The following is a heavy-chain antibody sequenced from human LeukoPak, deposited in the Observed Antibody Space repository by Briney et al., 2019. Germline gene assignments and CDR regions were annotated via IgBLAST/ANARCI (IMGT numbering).Heavy chain of an antibody. D-gene: IGHD6-13*01. J-gene: IGHJ4*02. CDR1: GGSISSGGYY. CDR2: IYYSGST. V-gene: IGHV4-31*11. Sequence: SETLSLTCAVSGGSISSGGYYWSWIRQHPGKGLEWIGYIYYSGSTYYNPSLKSRVTISVDTSKNQFSLKLSSVTAADTAVYYCAREGIAAALGYWGQGTLVTVSS. CDR3: AREGIAAALGY.